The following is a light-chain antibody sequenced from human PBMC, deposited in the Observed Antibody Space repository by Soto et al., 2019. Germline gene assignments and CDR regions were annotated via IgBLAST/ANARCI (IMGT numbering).Light chain of an antibody. V-gene: IGKV3-20*01. Sequence: EIVLTQSPGTLSLSPGERATLSCRASQSVISRYLAWYQQKPGQAPRLLIFGASSRATGIPDRFSGSGSGTDFTLTIGRLEPEDFGVFYCQQYGTSPPTFGQGTKVDIK. J-gene: IGKJ1*01. CDR2: GAS. CDR3: QQYGTSPPT. CDR1: QSVISRY.